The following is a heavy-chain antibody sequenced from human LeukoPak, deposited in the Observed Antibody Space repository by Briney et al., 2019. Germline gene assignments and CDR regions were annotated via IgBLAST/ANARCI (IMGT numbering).Heavy chain of an antibody. CDR2: IYSGGST. J-gene: IGHJ3*02. D-gene: IGHD3-22*01. CDR1: GFTVSSNY. CDR3: AKLSYDSSGYYYLFDAFDI. V-gene: IGHV3-66*04. Sequence: GGSLRLSCAASGFTVSSNYMSWVRQAPGKGLEWVSVIYSGGSTYYADSVKGRFTISRDNSKNTLYLQMNSLRAEDTAVYYCAKLSYDSSGYYYLFDAFDIWGQGTMVTVSS.